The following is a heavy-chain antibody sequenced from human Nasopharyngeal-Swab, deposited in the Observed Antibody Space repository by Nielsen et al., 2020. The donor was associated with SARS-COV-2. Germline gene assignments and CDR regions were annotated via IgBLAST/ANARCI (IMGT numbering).Heavy chain of an antibody. J-gene: IGHJ3*02. V-gene: IGHV3-48*03. D-gene: IGHD6-13*01. CDR2: ISSSGSTI. CDR3: AAEATGTDAFDI. Sequence: GESLKISCAASGFTFSSYEMNWVRQAPGKGLEWVSYISSSGSTIYYADSVKGRFTISRDNSKNTLYLQMNSLRAEDTAVYYCAAEATGTDAFDIWGQGTMVTVSS. CDR1: GFTFSSYE.